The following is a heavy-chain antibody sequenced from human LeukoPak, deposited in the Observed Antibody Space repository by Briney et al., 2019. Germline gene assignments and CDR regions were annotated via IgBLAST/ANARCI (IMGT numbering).Heavy chain of an antibody. D-gene: IGHD2-2*01. CDR1: GYTFTGYY. CDR3: ARGVVVVPAANHYDY. CDR2: INPNSGGT. V-gene: IGHV1-2*02. Sequence: ASVKVSCKASGYTFTGYYMHWVRQAPGQGLEWMGWINPNSGGTNYAQKFQGRVTMTRDTSISTAYMELSRLRSDDTAVYYGARGVVVVPAANHYDYWGQGTLVTVSS. J-gene: IGHJ4*02.